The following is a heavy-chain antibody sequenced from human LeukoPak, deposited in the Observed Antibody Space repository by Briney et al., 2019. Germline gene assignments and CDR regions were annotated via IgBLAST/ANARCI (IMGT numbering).Heavy chain of an antibody. V-gene: IGHV1-2*02. CDR1: GYTLTGYC. Sequence: ASVKVSCKASGYTLTGYCMHWVRQAPGQGLEWLGWINTKSGATNYAQNLQGRVTMTRDTSMSTTYMELKRLRSDDTAVYYCAGDNDSRDPPHFDYWGQGTLVTVSS. J-gene: IGHJ4*02. CDR2: INTKSGAT. CDR3: AGDNDSRDPPHFDY. D-gene: IGHD3-16*01.